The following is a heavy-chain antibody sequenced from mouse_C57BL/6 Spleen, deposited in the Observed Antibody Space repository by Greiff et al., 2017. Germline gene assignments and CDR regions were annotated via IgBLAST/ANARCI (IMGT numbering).Heavy chain of an antibody. J-gene: IGHJ2*01. D-gene: IGHD3-3*01. CDR2: ISDGGSYT. CDR3: ARDPGRYFDY. V-gene: IGHV5-4*01. CDR1: GFTFSSYA. Sequence: DVMLVESGGGLVKPGGSLKLSCAASGFTFSSYAMSWVRQTPEKRLEWVATISDGGSYTYYPDNVKGRFTISRDNAKNNLYLQMSHLKSEDTAMYYCARDPGRYFDYWGQGTTLTVSS.